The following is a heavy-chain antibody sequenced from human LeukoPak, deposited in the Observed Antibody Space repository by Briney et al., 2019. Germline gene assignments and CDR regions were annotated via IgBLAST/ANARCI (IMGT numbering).Heavy chain of an antibody. CDR2: IWYDGSNK. D-gene: IGHD5-18*01. CDR3: ARGNGYSYGYLDY. V-gene: IGHV3-33*01. J-gene: IGHJ4*02. CDR1: GFTFSSYG. Sequence: GSLRLSCAASGFTFSSYGMHWVRQAPGKGLGWVAVIWYDGSNKYYADSVKGRFTISRDNSKNTLYLQMNSLRAEDTAVYYCARGNGYSYGYLDYWGQGTLVTVSS.